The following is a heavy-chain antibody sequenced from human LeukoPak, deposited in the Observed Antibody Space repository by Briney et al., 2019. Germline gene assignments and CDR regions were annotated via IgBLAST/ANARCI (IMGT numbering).Heavy chain of an antibody. J-gene: IGHJ3*02. CDR1: GFTFSSYW. CDR3: ASLNWDLRGAFDI. CDR2: IKRDGSEK. V-gene: IGHV3-7*01. Sequence: PGGSLRLSCAASGFTFSSYWMSWVRQAPGKGLEWVANIKRDGSEKYYVDSVKGRFTISRDNAKNSLYLQMNSLRAEDTAVYYCASLNWDLRGAFDIWGQGTMVTVSS. D-gene: IGHD1-1*01.